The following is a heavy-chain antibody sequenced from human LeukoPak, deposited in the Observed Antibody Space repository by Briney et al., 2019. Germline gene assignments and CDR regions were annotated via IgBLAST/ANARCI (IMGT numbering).Heavy chain of an antibody. J-gene: IGHJ4*02. CDR2: ISGSGGTT. CDR1: GFTFSSYA. V-gene: IGHV3-23*01. CDR3: AKGRDTAMVSASGY. Sequence: KSGGSLRLSCAASGFTFSSYAMNWVRQAPGKGLEWVSAISGSGGTTYYADSVKGRFTISRDNSKNTLYLQMNSLRAEDTAVYYCAKGRDTAMVSASGYWGQGTLVTVSS. D-gene: IGHD5-18*01.